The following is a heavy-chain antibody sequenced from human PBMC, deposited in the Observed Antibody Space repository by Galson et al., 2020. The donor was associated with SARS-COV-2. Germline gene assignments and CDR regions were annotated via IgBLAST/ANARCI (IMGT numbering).Heavy chain of an antibody. D-gene: IGHD5-18*01. V-gene: IGHV2-70*11. Sequence: SGPTLVKPTQTLTLTYTFSGFSLSTSGMCVSWIRQPPGKALEWLARIDWDDDKYYSTSLKTRLTISKDTSKNQVVLTMTNMDPVDTATYYCARMMAAMVIFDYWGQGTLVTVSS. CDR2: IDWDDDK. CDR1: GFSLSTSGMC. CDR3: ARMMAAMVIFDY. J-gene: IGHJ4*02.